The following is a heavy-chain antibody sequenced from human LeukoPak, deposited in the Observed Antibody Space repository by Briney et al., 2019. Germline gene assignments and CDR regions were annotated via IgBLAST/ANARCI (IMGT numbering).Heavy chain of an antibody. V-gene: IGHV4-39*01. J-gene: IGHJ4*02. CDR1: GGSISSSSYY. Sequence: SETLSLTCTVSGGSISSSSYYWGWIRQPPGKGLEWIGSIYYSGSTYYNPSLKSRVTISVDTSKNQFSLKLSSVTAADTAVYYCARQPGGYVGYWGQGTLVTVSS. CDR3: ARQPGGYVGY. CDR2: IYYSGST. D-gene: IGHD3-16*01.